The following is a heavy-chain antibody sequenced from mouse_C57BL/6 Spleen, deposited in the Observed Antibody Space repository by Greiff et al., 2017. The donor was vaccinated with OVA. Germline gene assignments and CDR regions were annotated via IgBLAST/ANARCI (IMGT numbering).Heavy chain of an antibody. Sequence: QVQLQQPGAELVKPGASVKLSCKASGYTFTSYWMHWVKRRPGQGLEWIGMIHPNSGSTNYNEKFKSKATLTVDKSSSTAYMQLSSLTSEDSAVYYCARWITGTGYFDYWGQGTTLTVSS. V-gene: IGHV1-64*01. CDR1: GYTFTSYW. D-gene: IGHD4-1*01. CDR2: IHPNSGST. CDR3: ARWITGTGYFDY. J-gene: IGHJ2*01.